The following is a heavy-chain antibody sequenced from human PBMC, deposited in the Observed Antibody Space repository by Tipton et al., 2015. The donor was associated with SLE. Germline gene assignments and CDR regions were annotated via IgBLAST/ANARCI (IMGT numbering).Heavy chain of an antibody. Sequence: GLVKPSETLSLTCAVYGGSFSGYYWSWIRQPPGKGLEWIGYIYYSGSTNYNPSLKSRVTISVDTSKNQFSLKLSSVTAADTAVYYCARGGPGDPYAFDIWGQGTMVTVSS. CDR1: GGSFSGYY. J-gene: IGHJ3*02. V-gene: IGHV4-59*08. D-gene: IGHD7-27*01. CDR3: ARGGPGDPYAFDI. CDR2: IYYSGST.